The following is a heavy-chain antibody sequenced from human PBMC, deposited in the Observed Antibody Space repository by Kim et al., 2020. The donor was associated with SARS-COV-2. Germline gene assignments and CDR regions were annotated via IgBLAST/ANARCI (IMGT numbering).Heavy chain of an antibody. D-gene: IGHD3-10*01. CDR1: VFTFSSYW. J-gene: IGHJ4*02. CDR2: IKQDGSEK. Sequence: GGSLRLSCAASVFTFSSYWMSWVRQAPGKGLEWVANIKQDGSEKYYVDSVKGRFTISRDNAKNSLYLQMNSLRAEDTAVYYCARITMVRGVIWNVGWYLDYWGQGTLVTVSS. V-gene: IGHV3-7*01. CDR3: ARITMVRGVIWNVGWYLDY.